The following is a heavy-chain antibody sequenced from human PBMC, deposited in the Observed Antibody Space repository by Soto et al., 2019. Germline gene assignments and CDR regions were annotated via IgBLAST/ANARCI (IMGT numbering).Heavy chain of an antibody. CDR2: IYSGGSA. D-gene: IGHD5-18*01. CDR1: GFTVSSNY. CDR3: TRHGYSYGGGYF. J-gene: IGHJ4*02. Sequence: HPGGSLRLSCAASGFTVSSNYMSWVRQAPGKGLEWVSVIYSGGSAYYADSVKGRFTISRDNSKNTLYLQMNSLRAEDTAVYYCTRHGYSYGGGYFWGQGTLVTVSS. V-gene: IGHV3-66*04.